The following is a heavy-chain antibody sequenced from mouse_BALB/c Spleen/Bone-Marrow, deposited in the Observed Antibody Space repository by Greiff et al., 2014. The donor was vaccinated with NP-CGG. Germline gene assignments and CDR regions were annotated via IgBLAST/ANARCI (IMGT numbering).Heavy chain of an antibody. CDR2: ILPGSGST. D-gene: IGHD1-2*01. CDR1: GYTFSSYW. V-gene: IGHV1-9*01. J-gene: IGHJ2*01. Sequence: QVQLQQSGAELMKPGASVKISCKATGYTFSSYWIEWVKQRPGHGLEWIGEILPGSGSTNYNEKFKGKATFTADTSSNPAYMQRSSLTSEDSAVYYCARRLLYYFDYWGQGTALTVSS. CDR3: ARRLLYYFDY.